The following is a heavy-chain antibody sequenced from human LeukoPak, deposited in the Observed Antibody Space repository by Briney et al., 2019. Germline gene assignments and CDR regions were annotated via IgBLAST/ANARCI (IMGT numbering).Heavy chain of an antibody. CDR2: IKHNGDEL. Sequence: GGSLILSCAASGFTFSSYWMTWVRQAPGKGLEWVANIKHNGDELNYVDSVEDRFTISRDNAKNSLYLHMTSLRAEDTAVYYCARELRTFDSWGQGSLVTLSA. D-gene: IGHD3-16*01. J-gene: IGHJ4*02. V-gene: IGHV3-7*01. CDR1: GFTFSSYW. CDR3: ARELRTFDS.